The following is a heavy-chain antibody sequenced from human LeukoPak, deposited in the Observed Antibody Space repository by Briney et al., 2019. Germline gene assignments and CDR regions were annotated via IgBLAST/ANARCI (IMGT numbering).Heavy chain of an antibody. CDR2: IYYSGST. CDR3: ARTRGYYGILTGYSYYFDY. V-gene: IGHV4-39*01. J-gene: IGHJ4*02. CDR1: GGSISSSSYY. Sequence: SETLSLTCTVSGGSISSSSYYWGWIRQPPGKGLEWIGSIYYSGSTYYNPSLKSRVTISVDTSKNQFSLKLSSVTAADTAVYCCARTRGYYGILTGYSYYFDYWGQGTLVTVSS. D-gene: IGHD3-9*01.